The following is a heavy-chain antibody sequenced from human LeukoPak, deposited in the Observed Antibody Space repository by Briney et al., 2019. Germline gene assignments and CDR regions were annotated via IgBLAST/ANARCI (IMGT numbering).Heavy chain of an antibody. CDR3: ARLYDILTGYYPNWYFDL. Sequence: SETLSLTCTVSGGSISSYYWSWIRQPPGKGLEWIGYIYYSGSTNYNPSLKSRVTISVDTSKNQFSLKLSSVTAADTAVYYCARLYDILTGYYPNWYFDLWGRGTLVTVSS. V-gene: IGHV4-59*12. D-gene: IGHD3-9*01. CDR2: IYYSGST. J-gene: IGHJ2*01. CDR1: GGSISSYY.